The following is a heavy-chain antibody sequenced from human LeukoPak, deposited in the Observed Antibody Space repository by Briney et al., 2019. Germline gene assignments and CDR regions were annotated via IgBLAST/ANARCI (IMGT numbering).Heavy chain of an antibody. J-gene: IGHJ4*02. D-gene: IGHD2-8*01. CDR1: GGSFSGYY. CDR2: INHSGST. CDR3: ARARAYGIVLMVYAPYFDY. Sequence: SETLSLTCAVYGGSFSGYYWSWIRQPPGKGLEWIGEINHSGSTNYNPSLKSRVTISVDTSKNQFTLKLSSVTAADTAVYYCARARAYGIVLMVYAPYFDYWGQGTLVTVSS. V-gene: IGHV4-34*01.